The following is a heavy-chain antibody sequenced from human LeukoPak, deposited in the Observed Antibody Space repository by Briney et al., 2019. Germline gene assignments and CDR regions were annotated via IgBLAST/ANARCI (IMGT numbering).Heavy chain of an antibody. CDR2: IYTSGST. J-gene: IGHJ6*03. CDR1: GGSISSYY. CDR3: ARDHSSPGYYYMDV. Sequence: SETLSLTCTVSGGSISSYYWSWIRQPAGKGLEWIGRIYTSGSTNYNPSLKSRVTISVDKSKNQFSLKLSSVTAADTAVYYCARDHSSPGYYYMDVWGKGTTVTVSS. D-gene: IGHD6-13*01. V-gene: IGHV4-4*07.